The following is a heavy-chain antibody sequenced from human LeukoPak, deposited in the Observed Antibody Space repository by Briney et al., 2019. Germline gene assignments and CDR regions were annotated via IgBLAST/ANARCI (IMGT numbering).Heavy chain of an antibody. CDR2: VSGDGGRT. D-gene: IGHD4-17*01. V-gene: IGHV3-23*01. CDR1: GFTFTSYA. J-gene: IGHJ4*02. CDR3: AKDRLGFPTVPDY. Sequence: GGSLRLSCVASGFTFTSYAMSWVRQAPGKGLEWVSSVSGDGGRTYYAASVQGRFAISRDNSKDALYLEMNSLRAGDTAVYYCAKDRLGFPTVPDYWGQGTLVTVSS.